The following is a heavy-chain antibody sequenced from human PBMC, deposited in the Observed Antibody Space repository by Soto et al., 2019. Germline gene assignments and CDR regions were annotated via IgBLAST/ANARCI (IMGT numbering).Heavy chain of an antibody. Sequence: GSLRLSCAASGFTFSSYGMHWVRQAPGKGLEWVAVIWYDGSNKYYADSVKGRFTISRDNSKNTLYLQMNSLRAEDTAVYYCARDGWQYYYGSGSYPNYYMDVWGKGTTVTVSS. D-gene: IGHD3-10*01. J-gene: IGHJ6*03. CDR2: IWYDGSNK. CDR1: GFTFSSYG. CDR3: ARDGWQYYYGSGSYPNYYMDV. V-gene: IGHV3-33*01.